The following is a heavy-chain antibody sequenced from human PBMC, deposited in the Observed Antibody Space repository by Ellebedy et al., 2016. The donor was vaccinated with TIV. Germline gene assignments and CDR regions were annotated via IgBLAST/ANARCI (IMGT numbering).Heavy chain of an antibody. D-gene: IGHD6-19*01. Sequence: ASVKVSXXASGYTFTGYYIHWVRQAPGQGLEWLGWINPNSGGTNSAQKFQGRVTMTRDTSITTAYMELSSLRSDDTAVYYCARGDQWLVIDYWGQGTLVTVSS. J-gene: IGHJ4*02. CDR3: ARGDQWLVIDY. CDR1: GYTFTGYY. V-gene: IGHV1-2*02. CDR2: INPNSGGT.